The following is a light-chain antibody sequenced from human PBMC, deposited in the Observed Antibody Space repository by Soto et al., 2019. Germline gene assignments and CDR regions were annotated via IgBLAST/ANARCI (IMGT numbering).Light chain of an antibody. CDR1: NSDVGGYNY. V-gene: IGLV2-14*01. Sequence: QSALTQPASVSGSPGQSITISCTGTNSDVGGYNYVSWYQQHAGKAPKLMIYDVSNRPSGVSNRFSGSKSGNTASLTISGLQAADEADYYCSSYTSSSTVIFGGGTKLTVL. J-gene: IGLJ2*01. CDR3: SSYTSSSTVI. CDR2: DVS.